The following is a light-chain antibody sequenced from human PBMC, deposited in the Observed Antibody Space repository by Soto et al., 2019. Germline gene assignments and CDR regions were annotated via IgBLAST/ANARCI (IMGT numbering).Light chain of an antibody. CDR2: EVN. V-gene: IGLV2-14*01. Sequence: QAVVTQPASVSGSPGQSITFPCTGTSSDIGKSKYVSWFQQLPGEAPRLIIYEVNSRPSGISDRFSGSKSGNSASLTISGLQPEDESTYYCASQTSPNMWIFGGGTKVTVL. J-gene: IGLJ2*01. CDR1: SSDIGKSKY. CDR3: ASQTSPNMWI.